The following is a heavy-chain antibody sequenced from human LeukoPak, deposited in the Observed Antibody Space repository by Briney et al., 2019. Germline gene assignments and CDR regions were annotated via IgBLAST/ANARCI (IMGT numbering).Heavy chain of an antibody. Sequence: SETLSLTAAVSGYSRSSGYYGGWVRQPPGKGLEWIGSIYHSGSTYYNPSLKSRVTISVDTSKNQFSLKLSSVTAADSDVNSWASLWFGEPHYTWIEPWGQGTLVTVSS. CDR3: ASLWFGEPHYTWIEP. J-gene: IGHJ5*02. CDR1: GYSRSSGYY. CDR2: IYHSGST. D-gene: IGHD3-10*01. V-gene: IGHV4-38-2*01.